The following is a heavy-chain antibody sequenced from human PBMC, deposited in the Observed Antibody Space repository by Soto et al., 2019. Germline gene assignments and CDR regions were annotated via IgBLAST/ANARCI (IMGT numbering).Heavy chain of an antibody. Sequence: QVQLVQSGAEVKKPGASVKVSCKASGYTFTSYYMHWVRQAPGQGLEWMGIINPSGGSTSYAQKFQGRATMTRDTSTSTVYMELSSLRSEDTAVYYCARDKQGRSAHSSSWYVVWGQGTLVTVSS. D-gene: IGHD6-13*01. CDR1: GYTFTSYY. J-gene: IGHJ4*02. CDR3: ARDKQGRSAHSSSWYVV. CDR2: INPSGGST. V-gene: IGHV1-46*01.